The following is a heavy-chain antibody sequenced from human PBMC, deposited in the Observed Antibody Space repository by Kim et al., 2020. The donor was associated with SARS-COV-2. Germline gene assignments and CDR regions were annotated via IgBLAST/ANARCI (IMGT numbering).Heavy chain of an antibody. CDR2: IIPIFGTA. D-gene: IGHD3-9*01. V-gene: IGHV1-69*13. CDR1: GGTFSSYA. J-gene: IGHJ4*02. Sequence: SVKVSCKASGGTFSSYAISWVRQAPGQGLEWMGGIIPIFGTANYAQKFQGRVTITADESTSTAYMELSSLRSEDTAVYYCARGVRYFDWLLDYWGQGTLVTVSS. CDR3: ARGVRYFDWLLDY.